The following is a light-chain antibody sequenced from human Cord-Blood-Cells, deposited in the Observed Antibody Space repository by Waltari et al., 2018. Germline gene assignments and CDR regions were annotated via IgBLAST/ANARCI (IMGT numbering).Light chain of an antibody. CDR2: EGS. V-gene: IGLV2-23*01. Sequence: QSALPQPASVSGSPGQSITISCTATSSDVGCYNLVSWYQQHPGKAPKLMIYEGSKRPSGVSNRFSGSKSGNTASLTISGLQAEDEADYYCCSYAGSSTYVFGTGTKVTVL. CDR3: CSYAGSSTYV. J-gene: IGLJ1*01. CDR1: SSDVGCYNL.